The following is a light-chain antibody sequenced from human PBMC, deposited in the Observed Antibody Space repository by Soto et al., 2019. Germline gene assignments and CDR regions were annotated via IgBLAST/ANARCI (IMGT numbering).Light chain of an antibody. CDR2: DVS. CDR3: SSYRGTAAV. CDR1: SNAVGGYNY. Sequence: QSALTQPASVSGSPGQSITIYCTGTSNAVGGYNYVSWYQQYPGKAPKLLIYDVSKRPSGVSNRFSGSKSGTTASLTISGLQGEDEAEYYCSSYRGTAAVFGGGTKLTVL. J-gene: IGLJ2*01. V-gene: IGLV2-14*03.